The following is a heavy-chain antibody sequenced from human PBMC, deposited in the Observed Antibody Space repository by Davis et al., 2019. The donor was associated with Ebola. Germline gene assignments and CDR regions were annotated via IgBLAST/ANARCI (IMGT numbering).Heavy chain of an antibody. V-gene: IGHV3-7*01. D-gene: IGHD6-19*01. CDR1: GFSFSSYW. CDR3: AKDGVAVAATVYYYYGMDV. Sequence: GESLKISCAASGFSFSSYWMSWVRQAPGKGLEWVASIKQDGSEKYYADSVKGRFTISRDNSKNTLYLQMNSLRAEDTAVYYCAKDGVAVAATVYYYYGMDVWGQGTTVTVSS. CDR2: IKQDGSEK. J-gene: IGHJ6*02.